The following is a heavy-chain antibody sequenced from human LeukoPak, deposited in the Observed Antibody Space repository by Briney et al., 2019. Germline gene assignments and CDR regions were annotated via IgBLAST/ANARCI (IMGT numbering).Heavy chain of an antibody. CDR1: GYTFTSYG. CDR3: ARGRYDYVWGSYRPTYFDY. D-gene: IGHD3-16*02. V-gene: IGHV1-18*01. J-gene: IGHJ4*02. Sequence: GAAVKVSFKGSGYTFTSYGISWVRQAPGQGLEWMGWISAYNGNTNYAQKLQGRVTMTTDTSTSTAYMELRRLRSDDTAVYYCARGRYDYVWGSYRPTYFDYWGQGTLVTVSS. CDR2: ISAYNGNT.